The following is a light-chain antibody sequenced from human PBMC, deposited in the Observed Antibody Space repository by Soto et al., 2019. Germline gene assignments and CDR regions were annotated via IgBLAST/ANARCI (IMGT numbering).Light chain of an antibody. Sequence: QSALTQPASVSGSPGQSITISCTGTSSDVGSYNLVSWYQQHPGKAPKLKIYEVSKRPSGVSNRFSGSKSGKTASLTNSGLQAEDEADYYCCSYAGSSPPYVFGTGTKVTVL. CDR1: SSDVGSYNL. J-gene: IGLJ1*01. CDR2: EVS. CDR3: CSYAGSSPPYV. V-gene: IGLV2-23*02.